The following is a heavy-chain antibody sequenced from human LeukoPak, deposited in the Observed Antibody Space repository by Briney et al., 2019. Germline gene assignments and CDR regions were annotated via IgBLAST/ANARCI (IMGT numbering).Heavy chain of an antibody. CDR1: GGSIRSDDSY. Sequence: SGTLSLTCTVSGGSIRSDDSYWSWIRQPPGKGLEWIGYMYYSGSTYYNPSLKSRVTISEDTSKNQISLKLTSVTAADTAVYYCARDKWVKAGNTWQHYGMDVWGQGTTVTVSS. CDR3: ARDKWVKAGNTWQHYGMDV. J-gene: IGHJ6*02. CDR2: MYYSGST. V-gene: IGHV4-30-4*01. D-gene: IGHD1-26*01.